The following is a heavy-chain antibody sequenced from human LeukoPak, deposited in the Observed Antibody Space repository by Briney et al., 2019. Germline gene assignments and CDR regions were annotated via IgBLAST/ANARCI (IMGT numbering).Heavy chain of an antibody. V-gene: IGHV3-23*03. CDR3: AYGPSFDP. CDR2: IYSGGST. Sequence: QTGGSLRLSCAASGFTFSSYAMTWVRQAPGKGLEWVSVIYSGGSTYYADSVKGRFTISRDNSKNTLYLQMNSLRAEDTAVYYCAYGPSFDPWGQGTLVTVSS. D-gene: IGHD3-10*01. J-gene: IGHJ5*02. CDR1: GFTFSSYA.